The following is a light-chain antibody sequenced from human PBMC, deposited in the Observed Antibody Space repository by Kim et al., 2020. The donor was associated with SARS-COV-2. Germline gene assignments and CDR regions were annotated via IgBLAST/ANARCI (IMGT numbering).Light chain of an antibody. CDR2: RAS. CDR3: QQYDRPPVT. Sequence: SPGEKATPSCRASQSLSSPYLAWYQQRHGQAPSLLISRASLRATGVPDRFSGSGSGTDFPLTISRVETEDSAMYYCQQYDRPPVTFGPGTKVDIK. J-gene: IGKJ3*01. CDR1: QSLSSPY. V-gene: IGKV3-20*01.